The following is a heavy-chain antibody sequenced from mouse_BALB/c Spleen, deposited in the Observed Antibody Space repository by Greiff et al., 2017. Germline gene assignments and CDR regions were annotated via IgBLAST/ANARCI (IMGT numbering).Heavy chain of an antibody. V-gene: IGHV1-14*01. Sequence: EVQLQQSGPELVKPGASVKMSCKASGYTFTSYVMHWVKQKPGQGLEWIGYINPYSDGTKYNEKFKGKATLTSDKSSSTAYMELSSLTSEDSAVYYCARGGGYYFAYWGQGTLVTVSA. CDR2: INPYSDGT. CDR3: ARGGGYYFAY. J-gene: IGHJ3*01. D-gene: IGHD2-3*01. CDR1: GYTFTSYV.